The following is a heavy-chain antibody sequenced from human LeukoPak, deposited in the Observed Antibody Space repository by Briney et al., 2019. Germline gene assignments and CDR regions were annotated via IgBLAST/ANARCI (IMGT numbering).Heavy chain of an antibody. D-gene: IGHD1-1*01. J-gene: IGHJ5*02. Sequence: PSETLSLTCAVYGGSFSGYYWSWIRQPPGKGLEWIGEINHSGSTNYNPSLKSRVTISVDTSKNQFSLKLSSVTAADTAVYYCARQVAQPHNWFDPWGQGTLVTVSS. CDR3: ARQVAQPHNWFDP. V-gene: IGHV4-34*01. CDR2: INHSGST. CDR1: GGSFSGYY.